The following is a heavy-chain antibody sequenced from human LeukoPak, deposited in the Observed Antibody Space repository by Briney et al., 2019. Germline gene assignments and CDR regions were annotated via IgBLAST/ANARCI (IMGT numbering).Heavy chain of an antibody. CDR2: IYTSGTT. CDR3: ARDQGGSYASEAWLDY. CDR1: GGSVNRVIFY. Sequence: SETLSLTCTVSGGSVNRVIFYWTWIRRPPGGGLGWIGRIYTSGTTNYNPSLKSRVTISVDTSKNEFSLRLSSVTAADTAVYYCARDQGGSYASEAWLDYWGQGTLVTVSS. D-gene: IGHD2-2*01. J-gene: IGHJ4*02. V-gene: IGHV4-61*02.